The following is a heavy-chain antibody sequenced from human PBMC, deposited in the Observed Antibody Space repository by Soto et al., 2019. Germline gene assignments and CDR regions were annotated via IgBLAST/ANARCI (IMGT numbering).Heavy chain of an antibody. CDR2: INAGNGNT. J-gene: IGHJ6*03. D-gene: IGHD6-6*01. V-gene: IGHV1-3*01. CDR3: ARKGVAARPGYYYYYYYMDV. CDR1: GYTFTSYA. Sequence: SVKVSCKGSGYTFTSYAMHWVRQAPGQRLEWMGWINAGNGNTKYSQKFQGRVTITRDTSASTAYMELSSLRSEDTAVYYCARKGVAARPGYYYYYYYMDVWGKGTTVTVSS.